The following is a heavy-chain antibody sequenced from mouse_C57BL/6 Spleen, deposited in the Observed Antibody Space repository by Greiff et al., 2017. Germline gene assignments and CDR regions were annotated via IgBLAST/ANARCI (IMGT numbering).Heavy chain of an antibody. CDR2: IYPGDGDT. CDR3: ARWFSYAMDD. CDR1: GYAFSSYW. D-gene: IGHD2-2*01. Sequence: QVQLKASGAELVKPGASVKISCKASGYAFSSYWMNWVKQRPGKGLEWIGQIYPGDGDTNYNGKFKGKATLTADKAASTAYMHLSSLSSEVSAVYFCARWFSYAMDDWGQGTSVTVSS. J-gene: IGHJ4*01. V-gene: IGHV1-80*01.